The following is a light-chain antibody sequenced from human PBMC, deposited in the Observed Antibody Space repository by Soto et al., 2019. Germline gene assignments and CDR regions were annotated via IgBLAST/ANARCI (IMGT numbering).Light chain of an antibody. CDR3: PHSGILPHP. Sequence: ILLKQSASTLSLTQGERATLSCRASQSVGSNLAWFQQKPGQAPRLLIYGASTRATGVPARFSGSGSGTEFTLTINSLQAEDCAVYYCPHSGILPHPFGERTSLEIK. CDR1: QSVGSN. V-gene: IGKV3-15*01. J-gene: IGKJ5*01. CDR2: GAS.